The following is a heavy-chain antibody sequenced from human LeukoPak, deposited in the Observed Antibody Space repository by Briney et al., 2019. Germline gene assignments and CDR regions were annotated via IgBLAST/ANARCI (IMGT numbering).Heavy chain of an antibody. CDR1: GYTFTSYD. Sequence: GASVKVSCKASGYTFTSYDINWVRQATGQGLEWMGWMNPNSGNTGYAHKFHGRVTMIRNTTTSTAYMELSSLTSENTAVYYCARVRCGSRRGYCSGGSCYPFDYWGQGTLVTVSS. CDR3: ARVRCGSRRGYCSGGSCYPFDY. J-gene: IGHJ4*02. D-gene: IGHD2-15*01. CDR2: MNPNSGNT. V-gene: IGHV1-8*01.